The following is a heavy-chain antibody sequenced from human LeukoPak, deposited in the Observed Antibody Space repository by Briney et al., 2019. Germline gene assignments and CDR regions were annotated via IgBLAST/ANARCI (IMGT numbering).Heavy chain of an antibody. J-gene: IGHJ4*02. Sequence: ASVKVSCKASGYTFTGYYIHWVRQAPGQGLEWMGWINPNSGDTNYAQKFQGRVTMTRDTSISTAYMELSSLRADDTAVYYCARSTPMLIGSFDYWGQGTLVTVSS. D-gene: IGHD3-16*01. CDR3: ARSTPMLIGSFDY. CDR2: INPNSGDT. V-gene: IGHV1-2*02. CDR1: GYTFTGYY.